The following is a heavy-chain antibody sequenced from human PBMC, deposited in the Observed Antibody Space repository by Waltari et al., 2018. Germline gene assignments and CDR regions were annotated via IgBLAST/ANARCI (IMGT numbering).Heavy chain of an antibody. CDR1: GYSISSGYY. V-gene: IGHV4-38-2*02. CDR2: LYHSGST. CDR3: ARDPGHIAVAGIFDY. D-gene: IGHD6-19*01. J-gene: IGHJ4*02. Sequence: QVQLQESGPGLVKPSETLSLTCAVSGYSISSGYYWGWIRQPPGKGLEWIGSLYHSGSTYDNPTLKSRVTISVDTSKTQFSLKLSSVTAADTAVYYCARDPGHIAVAGIFDYWGQGTLVTVSS.